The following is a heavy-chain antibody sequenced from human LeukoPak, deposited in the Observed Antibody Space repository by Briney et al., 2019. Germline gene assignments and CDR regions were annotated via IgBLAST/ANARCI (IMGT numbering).Heavy chain of an antibody. J-gene: IGHJ4*02. CDR1: GFTFSSYG. CDR3: AKDIATYCGGDCYFDY. V-gene: IGHV3-30*02. Sequence: GGSLRLSCAASGFTFSSYGMHWVRQAPGKGLEWVAFIRYDGSNKYYADSVKGRFTISRDNSKNTLYLQMNSLRAEDTAVYYCAKDIATYCGGDCYFDYWDQGTLVTVSS. CDR2: IRYDGSNK. D-gene: IGHD2-21*01.